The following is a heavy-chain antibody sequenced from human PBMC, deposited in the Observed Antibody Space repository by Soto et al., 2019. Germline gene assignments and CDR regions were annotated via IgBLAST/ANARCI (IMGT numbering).Heavy chain of an antibody. J-gene: IGHJ3*02. V-gene: IGHV3-49*03. CDR1: GFTFGGYA. CDR3: TRDPNRITIFGVVTLNDAFDI. CDR2: IRSKDYGGTT. Sequence: GGSLRLACAASGFTFGGYAMSWFRQAPGKRLEWVGFIRSKDYGGTTEYAASVKGRFPISRDDSKSIDYLQMNSLKTEDTAVYYCTRDPNRITIFGVVTLNDAFDIWGQGTMVTVSS. D-gene: IGHD3-3*01.